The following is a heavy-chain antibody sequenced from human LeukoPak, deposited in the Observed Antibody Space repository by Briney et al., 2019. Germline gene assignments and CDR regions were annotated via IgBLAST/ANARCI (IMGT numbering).Heavy chain of an antibody. CDR3: VRLPPSTAVASGAIDY. CDR2: VHYDGNT. V-gene: IGHV4-39*01. D-gene: IGHD6-19*01. Sequence: SETLSLTCIVSGGSISSSSYYWGWIRQSPGKGLEWVASVHYDGNTYYNPSLNSRVTISADTSKNQFSVNLRSVTAADTAVYYCVRLPPSTAVASGAIDYWGQGILVAVSS. CDR1: GGSISSSSYY. J-gene: IGHJ4*02.